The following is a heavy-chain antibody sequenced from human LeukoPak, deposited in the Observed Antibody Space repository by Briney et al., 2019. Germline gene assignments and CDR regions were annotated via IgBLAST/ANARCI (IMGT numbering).Heavy chain of an antibody. D-gene: IGHD2-15*01. J-gene: IGHJ4*02. Sequence: PGGSLRLSCAASGFTFSNYAMTWVRQAPGKGLEWVSAISGSGDRTYYADPVKGRFTISRDNSKNTLYLQMNSLRAEDTAVYSCAKGPGNLSVAVNDYWGQGTLVTVSS. CDR3: AKGPGNLSVAVNDY. CDR1: GFTFSNYA. CDR2: ISGSGDRT. V-gene: IGHV3-23*01.